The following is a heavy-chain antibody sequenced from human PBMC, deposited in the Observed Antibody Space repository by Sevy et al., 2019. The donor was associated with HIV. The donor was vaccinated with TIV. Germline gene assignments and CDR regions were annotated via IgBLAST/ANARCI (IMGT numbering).Heavy chain of an antibody. J-gene: IGHJ6*02. V-gene: IGHV3-73*01. D-gene: IGHD2-21*02. CDR2: IRSKANNYAT. CDR3: TRLGGTVVTPYYAMDV. CDR1: GFTFGGSA. Sequence: GGSLRLSCAASGFTFGGSAMHWVRQASGKGLEWVGRIRSKANNYATAHAASVKGRVTISRDDSKNKAYLQMNSLKTEDTAVYYCTRLGGTVVTPYYAMDVWGQGTTVTVSS.